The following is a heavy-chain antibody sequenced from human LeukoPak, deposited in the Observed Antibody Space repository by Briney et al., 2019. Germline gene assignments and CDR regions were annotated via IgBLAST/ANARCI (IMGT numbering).Heavy chain of an antibody. CDR1: GFTFSSYG. Sequence: GGSLRLSCAASGFTFSSYGMHWVLQAPGKGLEWVAVIWYDGSNKCYADSVKGRFTISRDNSKNTLYLQMNSLRAEDTAVYYCGCSYYYDSSGGFDYWGQGTLVTVSS. J-gene: IGHJ4*02. V-gene: IGHV3-33*01. CDR3: GCSYYYDSSGGFDY. CDR2: IWYDGSNK. D-gene: IGHD3-22*01.